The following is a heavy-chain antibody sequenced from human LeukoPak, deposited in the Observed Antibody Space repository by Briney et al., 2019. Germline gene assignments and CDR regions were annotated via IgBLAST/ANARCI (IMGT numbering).Heavy chain of an antibody. CDR2: THYSGST. V-gene: IGHV4-59*01. D-gene: IGHD3-3*01. Sequence: PSETLSLTCTVSRGSISSYFWSWIRQPPGKVLESIGYTHYSGSTNYNPSLKSRVTISVDTSKNQFSLNLSSVTAADTAVYYCARLKGTFWSGYQTTNWFDPWGQGILVTVSS. J-gene: IGHJ5*02. CDR3: ARLKGTFWSGYQTTNWFDP. CDR1: RGSISSYF.